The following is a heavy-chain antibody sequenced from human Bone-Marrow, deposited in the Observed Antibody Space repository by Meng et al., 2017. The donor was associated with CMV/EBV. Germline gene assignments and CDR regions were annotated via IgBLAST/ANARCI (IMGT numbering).Heavy chain of an antibody. V-gene: IGHV4-30-4*08. CDR3: ARASPLSGSFA. CDR1: GGSISSGDYY. D-gene: IGHD3-10*01. Sequence: SETLSLTCTVSGGSISSGDYYWSWIRQPPGKGLEWISYIYYSGSTYYNPSLKSRVTISVDTSKNQFSLKLSSVTAADTAVYYCARASPLSGSFAWGQGTLVTVSS. CDR2: IYYSGST. J-gene: IGHJ5*02.